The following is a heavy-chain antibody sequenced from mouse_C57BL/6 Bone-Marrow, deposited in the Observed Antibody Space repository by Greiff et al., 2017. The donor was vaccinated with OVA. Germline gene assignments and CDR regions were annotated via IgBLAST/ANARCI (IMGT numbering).Heavy chain of an antibody. CDR3: ARVPITTVVAYWYFDV. J-gene: IGHJ1*03. Sequence: EVMLVESEGGLVQPGSSMKLSCTASGFTFSDYYMAWVRQVPEKGLEWVANINYDGSSTYYLDSLKSRFIISRDNAKNILYLQMSSLKSEDTATYYCARVPITTVVAYWYFDVWGTGTTVTVSS. D-gene: IGHD1-1*01. V-gene: IGHV5-16*01. CDR1: GFTFSDYY. CDR2: INYDGSST.